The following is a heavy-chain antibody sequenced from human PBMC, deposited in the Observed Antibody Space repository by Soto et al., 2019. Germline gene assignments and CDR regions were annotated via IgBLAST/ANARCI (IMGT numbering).Heavy chain of an antibody. CDR1: GFTFSSYA. CDR3: ARGGRWLQFGYFDY. V-gene: IGHV3-30-3*01. Sequence: QVQLVESGGGVVQPGRSLRLSCAASGFTFSSYAMHWVRQAPGKGLEWVAVISYDGSNKNYADSVKGRFTISRDNSKNTLYLQMNSLRAEDTAMYYCARGGRWLQFGYFDYWGQGTLVTVSS. CDR2: ISYDGSNK. J-gene: IGHJ4*02. D-gene: IGHD5-12*01.